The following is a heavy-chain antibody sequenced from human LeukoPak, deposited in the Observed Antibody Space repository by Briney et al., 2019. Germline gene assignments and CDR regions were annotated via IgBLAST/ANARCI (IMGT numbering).Heavy chain of an antibody. CDR2: ISGSGGST. Sequence: GGSLRLSCAASGFTFSSYAMSWVRQAPGKGLEWVSAISGSGGSTYYAGSVKGRFTISRDNSENTLYLQMNSLRAEDTAVYYCAKKDGDYAYYYYYGMDVWGKGTTVTVSS. J-gene: IGHJ6*04. V-gene: IGHV3-23*01. CDR1: GFTFSSYA. D-gene: IGHD4-17*01. CDR3: AKKDGDYAYYYYYGMDV.